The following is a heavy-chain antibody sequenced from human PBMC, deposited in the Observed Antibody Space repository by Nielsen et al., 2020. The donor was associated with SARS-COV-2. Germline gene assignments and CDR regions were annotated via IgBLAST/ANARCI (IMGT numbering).Heavy chain of an antibody. D-gene: IGHD4-17*01. CDR2: INGSGST. Sequence: SETLSLTCTVSGGSMSRFYWSWIRQSPGKGLEWIGYINGSGSTKYSPSLKSRVTISSDTSKNQFSLILSSVTAADTAVYYCARDYYGDYLDAFDIWGQGTMVTVSS. CDR1: GGSMSRFY. J-gene: IGHJ3*02. CDR3: ARDYYGDYLDAFDI. V-gene: IGHV4-59*01.